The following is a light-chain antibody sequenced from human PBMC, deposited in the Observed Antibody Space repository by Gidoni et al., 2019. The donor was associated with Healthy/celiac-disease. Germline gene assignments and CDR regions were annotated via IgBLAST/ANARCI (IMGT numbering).Light chain of an antibody. J-gene: IGKJ3*01. CDR3: QQSFT. CDR2: AAS. CDR1: QGIGSY. V-gene: IGKV1-9*01. Sequence: DIQLTQSPSFLSASVGDRVTITCRASQGIGSYLAWYQQKPGKAPKLLIYAASTLQSGVPSRFSGSGSGTEFTLTISSLQPEDFATYYCQQSFTFGPGTKVDIK.